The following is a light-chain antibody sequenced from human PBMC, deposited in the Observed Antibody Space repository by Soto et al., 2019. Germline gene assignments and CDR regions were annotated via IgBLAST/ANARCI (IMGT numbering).Light chain of an antibody. V-gene: IGLV2-14*03. Sequence: QSVLRQPTTVSGTPGQSITISCTGTSSDVGAYKYVSWYQQHPGKVPKLIIYGVSNRPSGVSNRFSGSKSGNTAFMTIPGLPPEDEADYYCSSFSGTSTLAVFGTGTRSPS. CDR1: SSDVGAYKY. CDR2: GVS. J-gene: IGLJ1*01. CDR3: SSFSGTSTLAV.